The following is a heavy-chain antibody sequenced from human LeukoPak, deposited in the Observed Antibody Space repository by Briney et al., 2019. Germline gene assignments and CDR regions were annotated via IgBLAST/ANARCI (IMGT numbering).Heavy chain of an antibody. V-gene: IGHV4-4*02. D-gene: IGHD2-8*02. Sequence: SETLSLTCAVSIDSTSGNYWSWVRQSPGKGLEWIGEVHRSGRTNYMPSLKSRVTISIDKSKDQISLDLTSVTAADTAVYYCATEILGAPTPGAYWGHGTLVTVSS. J-gene: IGHJ4*01. CDR2: VHRSGRT. CDR3: ATEILGAPTPGAY. CDR1: IDSTSGNY.